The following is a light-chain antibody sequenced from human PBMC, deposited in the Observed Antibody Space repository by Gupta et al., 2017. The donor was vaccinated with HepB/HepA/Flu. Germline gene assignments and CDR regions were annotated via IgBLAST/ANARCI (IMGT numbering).Light chain of an antibody. V-gene: IGLV2-14*03. CDR1: SGDVGGYNY. J-gene: IGLJ2*01. Sequence: QSALTQPASVSGSPGQSITISCTGTSGDVGGYNYVSWYQQHPGKAPKLMIYDVSNRPPGVSNRFSGSKSANTASLTISGLQAEDEADYYCSSYTSSSTLVFGGGTKLTVL. CDR2: DVS. CDR3: SSYTSSSTLV.